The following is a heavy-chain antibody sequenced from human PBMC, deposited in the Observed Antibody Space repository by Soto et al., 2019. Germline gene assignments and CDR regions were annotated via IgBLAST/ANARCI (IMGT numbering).Heavy chain of an antibody. V-gene: IGHV3-23*01. D-gene: IGHD6-19*01. J-gene: IGHJ4*02. Sequence: EVQLLESGGGLVQRGGSLRLSCAASGFSFAGFSTMSWAGQAPGKGREWASSISGSGGSTYYADSVKGRFTISRDNSMNILYLQMNTLSAEDTAFYYCAKDRGGFAGGWEYFDYWGQGALVTVSS. CDR2: ISGSGGST. CDR3: AKDRGGFAGGWEYFDY. CDR1: GFSFAGFST.